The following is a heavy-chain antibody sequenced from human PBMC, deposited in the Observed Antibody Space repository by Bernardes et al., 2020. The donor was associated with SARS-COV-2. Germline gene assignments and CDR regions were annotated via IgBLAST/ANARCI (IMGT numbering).Heavy chain of an antibody. V-gene: IGHV3-23*01. D-gene: IGHD2-21*02. CDR1: GFTFSSYA. Sequence: GGSLRLSCAASGFTFSSYAMSWVRQAPGKGLEWVSAISGSGGSTYYADSAKGRFTISRDNSKNTLYLQMNSLRAEDTAVYYCAKLSLRVVTALHLDPWGQGTLVTVSS. CDR2: ISGSGGST. CDR3: AKLSLRVVTALHLDP. J-gene: IGHJ5*02.